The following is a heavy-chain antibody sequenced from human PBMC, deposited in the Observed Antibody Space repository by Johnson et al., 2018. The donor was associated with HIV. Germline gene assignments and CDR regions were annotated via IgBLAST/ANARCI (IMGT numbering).Heavy chain of an antibody. V-gene: IGHV3-23*04. D-gene: IGHD4-23*01. Sequence: VQLVESGGGVVPPGTSLRVSCAASGFTFSSYDMSWVRQAPGKGLEWVSAISGSGGSTYYADSVKGRFTISRDNSKNPLYLQMNSLRPEDQAVYYCATDVGTNGGDSERGHEAFDSRGQGTMVTVSS. CDR1: GFTFSSYD. CDR2: ISGSGGST. CDR3: ATDVGTNGGDSERGHEAFDS. J-gene: IGHJ3*02.